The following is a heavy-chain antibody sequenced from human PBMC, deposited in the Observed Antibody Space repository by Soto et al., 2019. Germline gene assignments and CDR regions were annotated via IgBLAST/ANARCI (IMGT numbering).Heavy chain of an antibody. CDR3: AREPPRPTAGLNVFDP. V-gene: IGHV1-18*01. CDR2: ISTFNGHT. D-gene: IGHD6-13*01. CDR1: GYTFIHFG. Sequence: QIQLVQSETEVKEPGASVQFSCKTSGYTFIHFGISWVRQAPGQGLEWMGWISTFNGHTHYAQTFQGRVTLTTDTSQDTAFLELRSLRSDDTAVYYCAREPPRPTAGLNVFDPWGRGTLVTVSS. J-gene: IGHJ5*02.